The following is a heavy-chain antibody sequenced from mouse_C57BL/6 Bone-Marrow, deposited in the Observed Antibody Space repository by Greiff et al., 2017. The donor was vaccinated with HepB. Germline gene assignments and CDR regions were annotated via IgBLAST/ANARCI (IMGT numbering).Heavy chain of an antibody. Sequence: VQLKESGGGLVQPGGSLKLSCAASGFTFSDYGMAWVRQAPRKGPEWVVFISNLASSIYYADTVTGRFTISRENAKNTLYLEMSSLRSEDTAMYYCARRGGWTYAMDYWGQGTSVTVSS. V-gene: IGHV5-15*01. CDR3: ARRGGWTYAMDY. CDR1: GFTFSDYG. D-gene: IGHD3-3*01. CDR2: ISNLASSI. J-gene: IGHJ4*01.